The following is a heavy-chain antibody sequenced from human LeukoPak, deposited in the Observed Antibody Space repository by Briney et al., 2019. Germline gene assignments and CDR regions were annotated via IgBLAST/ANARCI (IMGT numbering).Heavy chain of an antibody. J-gene: IGHJ5*02. V-gene: IGHV4-4*07. D-gene: IGHD3-10*01. CDR3: ARGYGSGSYST. CDR1: GVSTSSGC. CDR2: ISTSVPT. Sequence: PSETLSLTCTVSGVSTSSGCWSWIRQPAGKGLEWMGRISTSVPTYYNPSLKSRVTMSLDTSENQVSLKVNSVTAADTAVYYCARGYGSGSYSTWGQGTLVTVSS.